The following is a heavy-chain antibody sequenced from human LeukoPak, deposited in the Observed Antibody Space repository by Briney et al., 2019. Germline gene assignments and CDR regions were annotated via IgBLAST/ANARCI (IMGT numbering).Heavy chain of an antibody. CDR1: GFTFSSYS. V-gene: IGHV3-21*01. J-gene: IGHJ4*02. CDR3: ARGVVAAAGTDYYFDY. CDR2: ISSSSSYI. Sequence: GGSLRLSCAASGFTFSSYSMNWARQAPGKGLEWVSSISSSSSYIYYADSVKGRFTISRDNSKNTLYLQMNSLRAEDTAVYYCARGVVAAAGTDYYFDYWGQGTLVTVSS. D-gene: IGHD6-13*01.